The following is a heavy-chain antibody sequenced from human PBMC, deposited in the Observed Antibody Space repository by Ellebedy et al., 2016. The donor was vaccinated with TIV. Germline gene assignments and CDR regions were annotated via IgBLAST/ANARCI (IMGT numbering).Heavy chain of an antibody. CDR2: IGTAGDT. V-gene: IGHV3-13*01. CDR1: GFTFSSYD. CDR3: ARATAGLDV. Sequence: PGGSLRLSCAASGFTFSSYDMHWVRQVTGKGLEWVSSIGTAGDTHYSDSVKGRFTISRENGKNSLYLQMNSLKAEDTAMYYCARATAGLDVWGQGTTVSVSS. J-gene: IGHJ6*02.